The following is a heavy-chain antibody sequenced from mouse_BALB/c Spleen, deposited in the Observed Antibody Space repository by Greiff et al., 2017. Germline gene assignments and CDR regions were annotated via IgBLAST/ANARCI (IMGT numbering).Heavy chain of an antibody. D-gene: IGHD2-14*01. J-gene: IGHJ4*01. Sequence: DVQLVESGPGLVKPSQSLSLTCTVTGYSITSDYAWNWIRQFPGNKLEWMGYISYSGSTSYNPSLESRISITRDTSKNQFFLQLNSVTTEDTATYYCARKRYDYYAMDYWGQGTSVTVSS. CDR1: GYSITSDYA. V-gene: IGHV3-2*02. CDR2: ISYSGST. CDR3: ARKRYDYYAMDY.